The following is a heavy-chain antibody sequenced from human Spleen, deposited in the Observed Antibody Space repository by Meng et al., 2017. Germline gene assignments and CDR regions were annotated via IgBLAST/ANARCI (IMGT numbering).Heavy chain of an antibody. CDR2: INHSGST. Sequence: QVQLQQGGAGLLKPSETLSLTCAVYGGSFSGYYWSWIRQPPGKGLEWIGEINHSGSTNYNPSLKSRVTISVDTSKNQFSLKLSSVTAADTAVYYCARGRFVQRLFDYWGQGTLVTVSS. CDR1: GGSFSGYY. V-gene: IGHV4-34*01. D-gene: IGHD6-25*01. J-gene: IGHJ4*02. CDR3: ARGRFVQRLFDY.